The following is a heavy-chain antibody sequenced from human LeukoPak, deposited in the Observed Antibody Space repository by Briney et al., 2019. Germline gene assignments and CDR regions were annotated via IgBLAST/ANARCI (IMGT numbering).Heavy chain of an antibody. CDR3: ARTRGYGAYCGGDCYPLDS. J-gene: IGHJ4*02. D-gene: IGHD2-21*02. Sequence: PSETLSLTCTVSGGSVSSGSYYWSWIRQPPGKGLEWIGYIYYSGSTNYNPSLKSRVTISVDTSKNQFSLKLSSVTAADTAVYYCARTRGYGAYCGGDCYPLDSWGQGTLVTVSS. CDR1: GGSVSSGSYY. V-gene: IGHV4-61*01. CDR2: IYYSGST.